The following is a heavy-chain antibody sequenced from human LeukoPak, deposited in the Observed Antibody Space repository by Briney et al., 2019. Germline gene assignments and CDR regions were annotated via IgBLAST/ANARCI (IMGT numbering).Heavy chain of an antibody. D-gene: IGHD6-13*01. V-gene: IGHV4-4*02. J-gene: IGHJ4*02. CDR3: ARGRIAAAGEFDY. Sequence: ASGTLSLTCAVSGGSISSSNWWSWVRPPPGKGLEWIGEIYHSGSTNYNPSLKSRVTISVDKSKNQFSLKLSSVTAADTAVYYCARGRIAAAGEFDYWGQGTLVTVSS. CDR1: GGSISSSNW. CDR2: IYHSGST.